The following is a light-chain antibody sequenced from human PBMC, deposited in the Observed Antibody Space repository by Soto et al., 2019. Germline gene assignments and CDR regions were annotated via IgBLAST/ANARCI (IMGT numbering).Light chain of an antibody. CDR1: QSVSSD. CDR3: QQYHDWPPIP. J-gene: IGKJ3*01. V-gene: IGKV3-15*01. CDR2: GAS. Sequence: EVVMTQSPATLSLSPGERATLSCRASQSVSSDLAWYQQKPVQAPRLLIYGASTSATDIPVRFSGGVSGTEFTLTISNLQSKDFGVYYCQQYHDWPPIPFGPGTKVAIK.